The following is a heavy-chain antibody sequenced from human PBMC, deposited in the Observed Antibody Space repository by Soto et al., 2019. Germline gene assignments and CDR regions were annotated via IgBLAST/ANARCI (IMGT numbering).Heavy chain of an antibody. CDR1: GFTFSSYS. Sequence: GSLRLSCAASGFTFSSYSMNWVRQAPGKGLEWVSYISSSSSTIYYADSVKGRFTISRDNAKNSLYLQMNSLRDEDTAVYYCARDRFDSSGYYYFFQRWGQGTLVTVSS. CDR3: ARDRFDSSGYYYFFQR. D-gene: IGHD3-22*01. J-gene: IGHJ1*01. CDR2: ISSSSSTI. V-gene: IGHV3-48*02.